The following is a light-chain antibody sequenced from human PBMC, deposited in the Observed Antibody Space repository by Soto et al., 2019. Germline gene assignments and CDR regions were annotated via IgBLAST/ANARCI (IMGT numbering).Light chain of an antibody. CDR1: QDIRNT. V-gene: IGKV1-6*01. CDR2: AAS. CDR3: LPYFNSSQT. J-gene: IGKJ1*01. Sequence: AIQMTQSPSSLSASVGDRVCISCRASQDIRNTLAWYQQKPGEAPKLLIFAASNLQSGVPSRFTASGSVKDLSLAIPGLQPEDFASTFCLPYFNSSQTFGKGTNV.